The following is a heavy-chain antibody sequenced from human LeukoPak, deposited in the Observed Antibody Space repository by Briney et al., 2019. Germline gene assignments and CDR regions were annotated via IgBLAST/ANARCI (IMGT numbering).Heavy chain of an antibody. V-gene: IGHV4-61*01. CDR2: IQSSATT. Sequence: SETLSLTCTVSGGSVNSGSYFWSWFRQPPGKRLEWIGYIQSSATTNYNPSLESRVATFVDSSKDQFSLRVTSVTAADTAVYYCATDYSNFYGMDVWGQGTTVTVSS. J-gene: IGHJ6*02. CDR3: ATDYSNFYGMDV. CDR1: GGSVNSGSYF. D-gene: IGHD4-11*01.